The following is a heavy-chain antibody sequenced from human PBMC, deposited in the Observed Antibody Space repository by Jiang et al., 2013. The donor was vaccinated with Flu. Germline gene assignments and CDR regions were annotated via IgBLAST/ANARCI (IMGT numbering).Heavy chain of an antibody. D-gene: IGHD2-8*02. CDR1: GGSLISYY. CDR3: ARGPYVELGAGAAEFYYYGMDV. V-gene: IGHV4-59*08. CDR2: VHYSGNT. Sequence: TVSGGSLISYYWNWIRQPPGEGLEWVGYVHYSGNTNYNPSLKSRVTILVDKSKNQFSLKLNSVTAADTAVYYCARGPYVELGAGAAEFYYYGMDVWGQGTTVTVSS. J-gene: IGHJ6*02.